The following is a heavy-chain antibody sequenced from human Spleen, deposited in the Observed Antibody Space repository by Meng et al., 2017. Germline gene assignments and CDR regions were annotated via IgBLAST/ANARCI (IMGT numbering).Heavy chain of an antibody. Sequence: QVQLVQARAEVKTPGASVKVACKTSGGSFSTHTFSWVRQAPGQGLEWMGGLIAVFDKTKAAPRFQDRVTFTADESTSTAYMELSSLTFDDTAVYFCARGRRNEPLFDYWGQGTLVTVSS. CDR3: ARGRRNEPLFDY. J-gene: IGHJ4*02. V-gene: IGHV1-69*13. CDR1: GGSFSTHT. CDR2: LIAVFDKT. D-gene: IGHD1-14*01.